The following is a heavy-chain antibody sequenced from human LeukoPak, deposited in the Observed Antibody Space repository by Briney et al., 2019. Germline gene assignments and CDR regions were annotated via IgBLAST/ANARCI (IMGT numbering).Heavy chain of an antibody. Sequence: ASVKLSCKASGHTFTGYYMHWVRQASGQGLEWRRWINTNTGNPTYAQGFTGRFVFSLYTSVSTAYLQISSLKAEDTAVYFWASSTDILTGYSYWGQGTLVTVSS. CDR3: ASSTDILTGYSY. D-gene: IGHD3-9*01. CDR2: INTNTGNP. CDR1: GHTFTGYY. V-gene: IGHV7-4-1*02. J-gene: IGHJ4*02.